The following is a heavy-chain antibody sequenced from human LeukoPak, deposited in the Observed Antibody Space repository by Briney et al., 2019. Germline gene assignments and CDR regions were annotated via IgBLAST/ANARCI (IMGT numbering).Heavy chain of an antibody. Sequence: GGSLRLSCAASGFTFSDYYMTWIRQAPGKGLEWVSYISSTGRTIYHADSVKGRFTISRDNAKNSLYLQMNSLRAEDTAVYYCARGWFGEFHGMDVWGQGTTVTVSS. D-gene: IGHD3-10*01. CDR3: ARGWFGEFHGMDV. CDR2: ISSTGRTI. CDR1: GFTFSDYY. V-gene: IGHV3-11*04. J-gene: IGHJ6*02.